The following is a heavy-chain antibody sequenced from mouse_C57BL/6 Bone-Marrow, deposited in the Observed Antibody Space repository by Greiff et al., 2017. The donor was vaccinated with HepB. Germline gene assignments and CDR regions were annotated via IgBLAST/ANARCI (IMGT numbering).Heavy chain of an antibody. D-gene: IGHD2-1*01. Sequence: VQLQQSGAELMKPGASVKLSCKATGYTFTSYWITWVKQRPGQGLEWIGDIYPGSGSTNYNEKFKSKATLTVDTSSSTAYMQLSSLTSEDSAVYYCASGNLAYWGQGTLVTVSA. V-gene: IGHV1-55*01. CDR2: IYPGSGST. CDR1: GYTFTSYW. CDR3: ASGNLAY. J-gene: IGHJ3*01.